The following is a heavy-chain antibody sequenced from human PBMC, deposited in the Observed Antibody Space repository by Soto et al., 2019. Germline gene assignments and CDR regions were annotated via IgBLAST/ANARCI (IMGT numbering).Heavy chain of an antibody. V-gene: IGHV3-9*01. D-gene: IGHD3-9*01. J-gene: IGHJ4*02. CDR2: ISWNSGSI. CDR1: GFTFDDYA. CDR3: AKDRGWLLYFHY. Sequence: GGSLRLSCAASGFTFDDYAMHWVRQAPGKGLEWVSGISWNSGSIGYADSVKGRFTISRDNAKNSLYLQMNSLRAEDTALYYCAKDRGWLLYFHYWGQGTLGTGSS.